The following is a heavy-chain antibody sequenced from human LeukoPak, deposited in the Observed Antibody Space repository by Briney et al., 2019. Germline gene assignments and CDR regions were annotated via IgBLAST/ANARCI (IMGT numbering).Heavy chain of an antibody. CDR3: ARGCSRAAFDF. Sequence: GGSLRLSCAASGFTFRNYYMNWVRQAPGKGLEWVSFISSTGRTIYYADSVKGRFTISRDNGKNSLLLQMNSLRAEDTAVYYCARGCSRAAFDFWGQGTVVAVSS. CDR1: GFTFRNYY. V-gene: IGHV3-11*01. D-gene: IGHD2-15*01. CDR2: ISSTGRTI. J-gene: IGHJ3*01.